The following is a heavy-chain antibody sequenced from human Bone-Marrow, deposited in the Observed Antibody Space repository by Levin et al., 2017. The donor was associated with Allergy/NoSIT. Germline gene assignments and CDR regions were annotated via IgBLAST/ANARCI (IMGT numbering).Heavy chain of an antibody. CDR3: TGGLLPLLCPELDY. CDR2: IKSKTDGGTT. D-gene: IGHD3-10*01. CDR1: GFTFSNAW. V-gene: IGHV3-15*01. J-gene: IGHJ4*02. Sequence: GESLKISCAASGFTFSNAWMSWVRQAPGKGLEWVGRIKSKTDGGTTDYAAPVKGRFTISRDDSKNTLYLQMNSLKTEDTAVYYCTGGLLPLLCPELDYWGQGTLVTVSS.